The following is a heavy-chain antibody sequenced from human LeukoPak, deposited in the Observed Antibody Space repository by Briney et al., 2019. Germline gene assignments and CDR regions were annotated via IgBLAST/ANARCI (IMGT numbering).Heavy chain of an antibody. CDR3: ARSLNYYDSSGYFDY. V-gene: IGHV4-61*10. CDR2: IYYSGST. J-gene: IGHJ4*02. CDR1: GGSISSGSYY. Sequence: PSETLSLTCTVSGGSISSGSYYWSWIRQPAGKGLEWIGYIYYSGSTNYNPSLKSRVTISVDTSKNQFSLKLSSVTAADTAVYYCARSLNYYDSSGYFDYWGQGTLVTVSS. D-gene: IGHD3-22*01.